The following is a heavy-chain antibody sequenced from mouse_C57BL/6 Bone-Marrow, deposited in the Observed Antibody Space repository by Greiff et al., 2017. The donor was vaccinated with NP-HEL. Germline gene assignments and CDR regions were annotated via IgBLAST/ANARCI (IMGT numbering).Heavy chain of an antibody. CDR3: ERGDYGSSRFGYAMDY. V-gene: IGHV1-80*01. D-gene: IGHD1-1*01. CDR2: IYPGDGDT. Sequence: QVHVKQSGAELVKPGASVKISCKASGYAFSSYWMNWVKERPGKGLEWIGQIYPGDGDTKYNGKFKGKATLTADKSSSTAYMQVSSLTSVDSAVYFCERGDYGSSRFGYAMDYWGQGTSVTVSS. CDR1: GYAFSSYW. J-gene: IGHJ4*01.